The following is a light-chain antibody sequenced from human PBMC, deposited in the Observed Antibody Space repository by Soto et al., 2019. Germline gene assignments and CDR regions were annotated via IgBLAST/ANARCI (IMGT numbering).Light chain of an antibody. CDR3: SSYTSTSTLVV. V-gene: IGLV2-14*01. Sequence: QSALTQPASVSGSPGQSITISCTGTRSDVGGYNYVSWYQQHPGKAPKLMISEVSTRPSGVSNRFSGSKSGNTASLTISGLQAADEADYYCSSYTSTSTLVVFGTGTKLTVL. CDR1: RSDVGGYNY. J-gene: IGLJ1*01. CDR2: EVS.